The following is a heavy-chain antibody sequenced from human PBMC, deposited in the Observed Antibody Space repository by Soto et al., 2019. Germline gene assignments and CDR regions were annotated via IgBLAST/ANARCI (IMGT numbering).Heavy chain of an antibody. D-gene: IGHD6-19*01. CDR2: ISSSSSTI. CDR3: ARGNSSGWYDFDY. CDR1: GFTFSSYS. Sequence: GGSLRLSCAASGFTFSSYSMNWVRQAPGKGLEWVSYISSSSSTIYYADSVKGRFTISRDNAKNSLYLQMNSLRAEDTAVYYCARGNSSGWYDFDYWGQGTLVTVSS. V-gene: IGHV3-48*01. J-gene: IGHJ4*02.